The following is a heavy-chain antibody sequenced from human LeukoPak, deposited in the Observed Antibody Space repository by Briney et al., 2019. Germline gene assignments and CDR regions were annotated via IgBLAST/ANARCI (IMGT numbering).Heavy chain of an antibody. J-gene: IGHJ4*02. V-gene: IGHV3-33*01. CDR3: ARDRGTTSSAGYYFDY. Sequence: GGSLRLSCAASGFTFSQFGMHWVRQAPGKGLERVAIIWYDGSEKFYGDSVKGRFTISRDNSKNTLYLQMNSLRAEDTAVYYCARDRGTTSSAGYYFDYWGQGTLVTVSS. D-gene: IGHD6-6*01. CDR1: GFTFSQFG. CDR2: IWYDGSEK.